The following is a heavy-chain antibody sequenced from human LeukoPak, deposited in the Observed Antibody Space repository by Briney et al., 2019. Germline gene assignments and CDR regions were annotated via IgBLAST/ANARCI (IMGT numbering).Heavy chain of an antibody. CDR2: TCYRSKWYN. CDR3: ARGPYTYYYGSGSYYNPPGFDY. V-gene: IGHV6-1*01. D-gene: IGHD3-10*01. CDR1: GDSVSSNSAA. Sequence: KDSQTLSLTCAISGDSVSSNSAAWNWTRQSPSRGLEWLGRTCYRSKWYNDYAVSVKSRITINPDTSKNQFSLQLNSVTPEDTAVYYCARGPYTYYYGSGSYYNPPGFDYWGQGTLVTVSS. J-gene: IGHJ4*02.